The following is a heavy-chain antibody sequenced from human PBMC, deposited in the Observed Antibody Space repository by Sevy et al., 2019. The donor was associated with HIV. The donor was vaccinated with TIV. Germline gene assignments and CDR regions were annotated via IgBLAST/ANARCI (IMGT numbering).Heavy chain of an antibody. J-gene: IGHJ4*02. CDR2: ISGSGGST. CDR3: AKGNDILTGYYAY. Sequence: RGYLRLSCAASGFTFSSYAMSWVRQAPGKGLEGVSAISGSGGSTYYAHSVKGRFTISRDNSKNTLYLQMNSLRAQDTAVYYGAKGNDILTGYYAYWGQGTLVLVSS. V-gene: IGHV3-23*01. CDR1: GFTFSSYA. D-gene: IGHD3-9*01.